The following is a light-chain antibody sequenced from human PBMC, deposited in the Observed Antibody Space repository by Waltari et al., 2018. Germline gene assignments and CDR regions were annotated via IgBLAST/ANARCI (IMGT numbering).Light chain of an antibody. CDR3: QQYNSYSLT. V-gene: IGKV1-5*03. J-gene: IGKJ1*01. CDR1: QNVNNW. CDR2: KAS. Sequence: DIQMTQSPPALSASVGDRVTLTCRASQNVNNWLAWYQPKPGKPPKLLTQKASSLESGVPSRFSGSGSGTEFALTISDVQPDDWATYYCQQYNSYSLTFGQGTKVEIK.